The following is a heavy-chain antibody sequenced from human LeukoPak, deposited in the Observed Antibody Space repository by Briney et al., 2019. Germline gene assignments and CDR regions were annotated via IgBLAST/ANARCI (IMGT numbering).Heavy chain of an antibody. V-gene: IGHV3-23*01. CDR1: GFTFSSCA. CDR2: ISGSGGST. CDR3: AKDINRGYTYGLSDY. Sequence: GGSLRLSCAASGFTFSSCAMSWVRQAPGKGLEWVSDISGSGGSTYYADSVKGRFSISRDNSQNTLYLQMNSLRAEDTAVYYCAKDINRGYTYGLSDYWGQGTLVTVSS. J-gene: IGHJ4*02. D-gene: IGHD5-18*01.